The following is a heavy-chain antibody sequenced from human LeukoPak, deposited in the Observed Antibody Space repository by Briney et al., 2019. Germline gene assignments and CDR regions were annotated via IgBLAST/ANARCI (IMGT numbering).Heavy chain of an antibody. CDR2: IYYSGST. CDR1: GVSISSYY. J-gene: IGHJ4*02. Sequence: SETLSLICTVSGVSISSYYWSWIRQPPGKGLEWIGYIYYSGSTNYNPSLKSRVTISVDTSKNQFSLKLSSVTAADTAVYYCASGAVADSNDYWGQGTLVTVSS. D-gene: IGHD6-19*01. V-gene: IGHV4-59*01. CDR3: ASGAVADSNDY.